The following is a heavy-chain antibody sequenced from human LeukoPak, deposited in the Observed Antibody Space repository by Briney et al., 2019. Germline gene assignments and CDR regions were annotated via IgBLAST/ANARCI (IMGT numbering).Heavy chain of an antibody. D-gene: IGHD3-22*01. CDR1: GYAFTGYY. CDR2: INPNSGGT. V-gene: IGHV1-2*02. Sequence: ASVKVSCKASGYAFTGYYMHWVRQAPGQGLEWMGWINPNSGGTNYAQKFQGRVTMTEDTSTDTAYMELSSLRSEDTAVYYCARENYYDSSGSGGDLFDYWGQGTLVTVSS. CDR3: ARENYYDSSGSGGDLFDY. J-gene: IGHJ4*02.